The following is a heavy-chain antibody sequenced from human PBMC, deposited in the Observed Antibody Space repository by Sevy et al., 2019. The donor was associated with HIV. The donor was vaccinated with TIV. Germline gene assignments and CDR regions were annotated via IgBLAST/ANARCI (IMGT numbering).Heavy chain of an antibody. CDR3: AGDNSGYFHFDY. Sequence: GGSLRLSCAASGFTFGSYGMHWVRQAPGRGLEWVSFITYDKSERYYGDSVRGRFTISRDNFMNTLWLQMNSLRPEDTAVYYWAGDNSGYFHFDYWGQGTLVTVSS. CDR2: ITYDKSER. CDR1: GFTFGSYG. J-gene: IGHJ4*02. V-gene: IGHV3-30*03. D-gene: IGHD3-22*01.